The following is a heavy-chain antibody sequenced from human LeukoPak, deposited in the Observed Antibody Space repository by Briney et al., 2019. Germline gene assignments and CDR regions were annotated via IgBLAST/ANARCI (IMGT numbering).Heavy chain of an antibody. V-gene: IGHV4-59*01. CDR3: ARGTMMVGP. Sequence: SETLSLTCTVSGGSISNYYWSWIRQPPGKGLEWIGFIYYSGSTTYNPSLKSRATISVDTSKSQFSLKLSSVTAADTAVYYCARGTMMVGPWGQGTLVTVSS. CDR1: GGSISNYY. CDR2: IYYSGST. D-gene: IGHD3-22*01. J-gene: IGHJ5*02.